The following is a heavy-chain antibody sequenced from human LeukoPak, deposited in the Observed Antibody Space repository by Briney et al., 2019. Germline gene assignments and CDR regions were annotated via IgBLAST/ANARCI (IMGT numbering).Heavy chain of an antibody. CDR2: IYYSGST. D-gene: IGHD3-22*01. CDR1: GGSISSSSYY. V-gene: IGHV4-39*01. Sequence: SETLSLTCTVSGGSISSSSYYWGWIRQPPGKGLEWIGSIYYSGSTYYNPSLKSRVTISVDTSKNQFSLKLSSVTAADTAVYYCARCKKNNYDSSGYHGDWFDPWGQGTLVTVSS. J-gene: IGHJ5*02. CDR3: ARCKKNNYDSSGYHGDWFDP.